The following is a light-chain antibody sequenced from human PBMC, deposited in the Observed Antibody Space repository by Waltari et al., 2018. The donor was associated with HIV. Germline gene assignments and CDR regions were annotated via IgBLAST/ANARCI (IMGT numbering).Light chain of an antibody. Sequence: QSVLTQPPSASGTPGQRVTISCSGHRSNTGSNNVHWYHQIPEQAAKLPIYRVNQRPSGVPDRFSGSKSGTTASLAISGLRSEDELDYYCAAWDDSLSGVVFGGGTKLTVL. CDR2: RVN. CDR1: RSNTGSNN. CDR3: AAWDDSLSGVV. J-gene: IGLJ2*01. V-gene: IGLV1-47*01.